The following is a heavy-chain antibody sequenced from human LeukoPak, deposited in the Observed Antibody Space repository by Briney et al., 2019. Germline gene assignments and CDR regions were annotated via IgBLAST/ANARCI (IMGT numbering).Heavy chain of an antibody. CDR2: IWYDGNNK. V-gene: IGHV3-33*01. D-gene: IGHD5-12*01. J-gene: IGHJ4*02. CDR1: GFGFSNYG. Sequence: GGSLRLSCAASGFGFSNYGMHWVRQTPGKGLEWVADIWYDGNNKYYADFVRGRFTISRDNSKNTLYLQMNSLRAEDTAVYYCARDGNSGYDYPIFDYWGQGTLVTVSS. CDR3: ARDGNSGYDYPIFDY.